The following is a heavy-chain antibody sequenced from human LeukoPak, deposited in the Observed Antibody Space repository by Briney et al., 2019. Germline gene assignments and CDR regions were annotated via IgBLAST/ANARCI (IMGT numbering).Heavy chain of an antibody. D-gene: IGHD2-8*01. CDR1: GFTFSTYE. Sequence: PGGSLRLSCAASGFTFSTYEMNWVRQAPGKGLEWVAVISYDGSNKYYADSVKGRFTISRDNSKNTLYLQMNSLRAEDTAVYYCARVMYAATPYYYYYGMDVWGQGTTVTVSS. CDR3: ARVMYAATPYYYYYGMDV. V-gene: IGHV3-30-3*01. CDR2: ISYDGSNK. J-gene: IGHJ6*02.